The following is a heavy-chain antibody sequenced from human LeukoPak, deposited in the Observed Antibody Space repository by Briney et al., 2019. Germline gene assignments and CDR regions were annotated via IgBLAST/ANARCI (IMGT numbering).Heavy chain of an antibody. CDR2: IYYSGST. J-gene: IGHJ2*01. CDR3: ASIGDYHWYFDL. D-gene: IGHD4-17*01. V-gene: IGHV4-59*08. Sequence: SETLSLTCTVSGGSISGYYWSWIRQPPGKGLEWIGYIYYSGSTNYNPSLKSRVTISVDTSKNQFSLKLSSVTAADTAVYYCASIGDYHWYFDLWGRGTLVTVSS. CDR1: GGSISGYY.